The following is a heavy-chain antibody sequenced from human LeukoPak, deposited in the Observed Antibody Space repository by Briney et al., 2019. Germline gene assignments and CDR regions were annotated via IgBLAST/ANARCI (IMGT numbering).Heavy chain of an antibody. CDR1: GFTFSSYS. CDR3: ARDPLIDSSGYHYYYYGMDV. J-gene: IGHJ6*02. CDR2: ISSSSSYI. V-gene: IGHV3-21*01. Sequence: KAGGSLRLSCAASGFTFSSYSMNWVRQAPGKGLEWVSSISSSSSYIYYADSVKGRFTISRDNAKNSLYLQMNSLRAEDTAVYYCARDPLIDSSGYHYYYYGMDVWGQGTTVTVSS. D-gene: IGHD3-22*01.